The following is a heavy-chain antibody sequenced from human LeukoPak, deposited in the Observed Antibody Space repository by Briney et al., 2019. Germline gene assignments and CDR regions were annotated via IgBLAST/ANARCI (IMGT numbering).Heavy chain of an antibody. J-gene: IGHJ5*02. V-gene: IGHV1-2*02. CDR1: GYTFTGYF. Sequence: GASVNVSCLASGYTFTGYFVHWVRQAPGQGLEWMGWINPNSGGTKYVQKFQGRVNMTRDTSSSTAYMALSRLSSDDTAVYYCARLLQGAVAGTWGQGTMVTVSS. D-gene: IGHD6-19*01. CDR3: ARLLQGAVAGT. CDR2: INPNSGGT.